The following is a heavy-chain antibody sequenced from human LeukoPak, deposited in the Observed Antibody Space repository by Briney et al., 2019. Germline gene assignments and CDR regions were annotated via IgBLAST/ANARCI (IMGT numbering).Heavy chain of an antibody. Sequence: SETLSLTCTVSGGSISSSSYYWGWIRQPPGKGLECIGSIFYGGNTYYNPSLKSRVTMSVDTSKNQFSLKLSSVTAADTAVYYCARHGSYYAVHFFDYWGQGTLVTVSS. V-gene: IGHV4-39*01. J-gene: IGHJ4*02. D-gene: IGHD1-26*01. CDR3: ARHGSYYAVHFFDY. CDR1: GGSISSSSYY. CDR2: IFYGGNT.